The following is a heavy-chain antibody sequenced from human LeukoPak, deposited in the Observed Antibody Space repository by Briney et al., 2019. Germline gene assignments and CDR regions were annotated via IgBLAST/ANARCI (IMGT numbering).Heavy chain of an antibody. Sequence: GGSLRLSCAASGFTFSTYSMNWVRQAPGKGLEWVASITSPVGHIYYADSLKGRITISRDNAKSSLYRQMNSLRAEDTAVYYCATDGQSSGWYGFDYWGQGTLVTVSS. J-gene: IGHJ4*02. CDR3: ATDGQSSGWYGFDY. D-gene: IGHD6-19*01. CDR2: ITSPVGHI. CDR1: GFTFSTYS. V-gene: IGHV3-21*01.